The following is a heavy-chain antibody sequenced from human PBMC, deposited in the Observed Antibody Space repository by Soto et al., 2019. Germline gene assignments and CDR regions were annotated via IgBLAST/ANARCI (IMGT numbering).Heavy chain of an antibody. J-gene: IGHJ4*02. D-gene: IGHD2-21*02. Sequence: MRLSCAASGFTFSSNSMNWVRQAPGKGLEWISYITSSSSTIYYADSVKGRFTISRDNAKNSVYLQMNSLRDEDTAVYYCARGRVGTAYFDYWGQGALVTVSS. CDR1: GFTFSSNS. CDR2: ITSSSSTI. V-gene: IGHV3-48*02. CDR3: ARGRVGTAYFDY.